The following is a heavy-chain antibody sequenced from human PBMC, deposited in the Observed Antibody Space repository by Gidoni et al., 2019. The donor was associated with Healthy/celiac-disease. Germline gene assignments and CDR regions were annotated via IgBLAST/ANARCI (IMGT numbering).Heavy chain of an antibody. CDR2: IDYSGST. CDR3: ARGRYDSSGYYDWFDP. Sequence: QLQLQESAPGLVKPSETLSLTCTVSGGSISSSSYYWGWIRQPPGKGLEWIGSIDYSGSTYYNPSLKSRVTISVDTSKNQFSLKLSSVTAADTAVYYCARGRYDSSGYYDWFDPWGQGTLVTVSS. D-gene: IGHD3-22*01. CDR1: GGSISSSSYY. J-gene: IGHJ5*02. V-gene: IGHV4-39*07.